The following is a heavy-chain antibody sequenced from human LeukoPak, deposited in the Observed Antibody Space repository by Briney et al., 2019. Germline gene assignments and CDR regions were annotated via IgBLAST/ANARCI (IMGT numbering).Heavy chain of an antibody. V-gene: IGHV2-5*02. J-gene: IGHJ5*02. Sequence: SGPTLVKPTQTLTLTCTFSGFSLSTSGVGVGWIRQPPGKALEWLALIYWDDDDKRYSPSLKGRLTITKDTSKNQVVLTMTNMDPVDTATYYCARTAGILTSWFDPWGQGTLVTVSS. CDR1: GFSLSTSGVG. CDR2: IYWDDDDK. D-gene: IGHD6-13*01. CDR3: ARTAGILTSWFDP.